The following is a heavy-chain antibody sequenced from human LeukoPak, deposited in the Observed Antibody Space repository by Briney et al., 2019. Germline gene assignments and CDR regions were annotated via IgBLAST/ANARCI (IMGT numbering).Heavy chain of an antibody. CDR1: GFTFSSYS. CDR3: ARDRGDNSDAFDI. D-gene: IGHD3-10*01. J-gene: IGHJ3*02. CDR2: ISSSSTTI. V-gene: IGHV3-48*01. Sequence: PGGSLRLSCAASGFTFSSYSMIWVRQAPGKGLEWVSYISSSSTTIYYADSVKGRFTISRDNAKNSLCLQMNSLRAEDTAVYYCARDRGDNSDAFDIWGQGTMVTVSS.